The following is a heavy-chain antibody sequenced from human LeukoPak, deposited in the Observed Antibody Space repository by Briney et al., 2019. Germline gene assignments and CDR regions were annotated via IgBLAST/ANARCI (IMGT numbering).Heavy chain of an antibody. CDR1: GGSVSSGSYY. CDR3: ASKLGYYYGSGSYYAFDI. CDR2: IYYSGST. V-gene: IGHV4-61*01. Sequence: PSETLSLTCTVSGGSVSSGSYYWSWIRQPPGKGLEWIGYIYYSGSTNYNPSLKSRVTISVDTSKNQFSLKLSSVTAADTAVYYCASKLGYYYGSGSYYAFDIWGQGTMVTVSS. D-gene: IGHD3-10*01. J-gene: IGHJ3*02.